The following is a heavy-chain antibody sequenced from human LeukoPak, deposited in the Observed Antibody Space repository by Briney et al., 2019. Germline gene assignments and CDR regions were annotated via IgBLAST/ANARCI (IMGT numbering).Heavy chain of an antibody. J-gene: IGHJ5*02. V-gene: IGHV3-23*01. Sequence: PGGSLRLSCAASGFTFSSYWMHWVRQAPGKGLEWVSGIRGGGGSTHHADSVKGRFTISRDNSKNTLYLQMNSLRADDTAVYYCAKDRDSSSSWYTGRWFDPWGQGTLVTVSS. CDR3: AKDRDSSSSWYTGRWFDP. CDR1: GFTFSSYW. CDR2: IRGGGGST. D-gene: IGHD6-13*01.